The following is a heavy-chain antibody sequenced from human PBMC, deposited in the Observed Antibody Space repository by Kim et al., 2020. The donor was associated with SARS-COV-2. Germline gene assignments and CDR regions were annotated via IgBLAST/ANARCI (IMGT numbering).Heavy chain of an antibody. V-gene: IGHV3-23*01. J-gene: IGHJ4*02. CDR3: AKDSMITFGGVGYFDY. D-gene: IGHD3-16*01. CDR1: GFTFSSYA. Sequence: GGSLRLSCAASGFTFSSYAMSWVRQAPGKGLEWVSAISGSGGSTYYADSVKGRFTISRDNSKNTLYLQMNSLRAEDTAVYYCAKDSMITFGGVGYFDYWGQGTLVTVSS. CDR2: ISGSGGST.